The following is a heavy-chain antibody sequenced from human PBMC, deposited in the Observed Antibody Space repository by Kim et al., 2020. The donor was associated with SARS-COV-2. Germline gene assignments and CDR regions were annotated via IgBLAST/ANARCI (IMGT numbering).Heavy chain of an antibody. D-gene: IGHD6-19*01. CDR2: ISSSGSTI. CDR1: GFTFSSYE. Sequence: GGSLRLSCAASGFTFSSYEMNWVRQAPGKGLEWVSYISSSGSTIYYADSVKGRFTISRDNAKNSLYLQMNSLRAEDTAVYYCARGGPQWLVLYYYYGMDVWGQGTTVTVSS. V-gene: IGHV3-48*03. J-gene: IGHJ6*02. CDR3: ARGGPQWLVLYYYYGMDV.